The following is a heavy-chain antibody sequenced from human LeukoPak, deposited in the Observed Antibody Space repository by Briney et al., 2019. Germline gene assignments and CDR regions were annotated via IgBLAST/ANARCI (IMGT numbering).Heavy chain of an antibody. Sequence: GASVKVSCKASGYTFTSYGISWVRQAPGQGLEWMGWISAYNGNTNYAQKLQGRVTMTTDTSTGTAYMELRSLRSDDTAVYYCARGTYYYDSSGPLDYWGQGTLVTVSS. CDR1: GYTFTSYG. J-gene: IGHJ4*02. D-gene: IGHD3-22*01. CDR3: ARGTYYYDSSGPLDY. V-gene: IGHV1-18*01. CDR2: ISAYNGNT.